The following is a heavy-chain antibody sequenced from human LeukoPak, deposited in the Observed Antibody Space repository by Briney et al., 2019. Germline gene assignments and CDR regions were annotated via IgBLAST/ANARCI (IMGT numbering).Heavy chain of an antibody. J-gene: IGHJ4*02. D-gene: IGHD3-9*01. CDR3: ARDRWDILTGADAYFDY. V-gene: IGHV3-7*01. CDR1: GFTFSSYW. CDR2: IKQDGSEK. Sequence: AGGSLRLSCAASGFTFSSYWMSWVRQAPGKGLEWVANIKQDGSEKYYVDSVKGRFTISRDNAKNSLYLQMNSLRAEDTAVYYCARDRWDILTGADAYFDYWGQGTLVTVSS.